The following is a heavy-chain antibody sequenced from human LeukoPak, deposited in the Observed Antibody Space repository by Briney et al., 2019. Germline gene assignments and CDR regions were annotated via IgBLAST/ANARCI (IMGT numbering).Heavy chain of an antibody. Sequence: SETLSLTCAVYGGSFSGYYWSWIRQPPGKGLEWIGEINHSGSTNYNPSLKSRVTISVDTSKNQFSLKLSSVTAADTAVYYCARDRRTYYYDSSGSRGFDPWGQGTLVTVSS. V-gene: IGHV4-34*01. CDR2: INHSGST. CDR3: ARDRRTYYYDSSGSRGFDP. J-gene: IGHJ5*02. D-gene: IGHD3-22*01. CDR1: GGSFSGYY.